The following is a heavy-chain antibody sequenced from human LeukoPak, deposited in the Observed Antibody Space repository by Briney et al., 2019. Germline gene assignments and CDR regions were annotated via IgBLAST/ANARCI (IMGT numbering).Heavy chain of an antibody. CDR2: ISYDGSNK. J-gene: IGHJ1*01. V-gene: IGHV3-30*18. Sequence: PGGSLRLSCAASGFTFSSYGMHWVRQAPGKGLEWVAVISYDGSNKYYADSVKGRFTISRDNSKNTLYLQMNSLRAEDTAVYYCAKWLGSKGYFQHWGQGTLVTVSS. CDR3: AKWLGSKGYFQH. CDR1: GFTFSSYG. D-gene: IGHD1-26*01.